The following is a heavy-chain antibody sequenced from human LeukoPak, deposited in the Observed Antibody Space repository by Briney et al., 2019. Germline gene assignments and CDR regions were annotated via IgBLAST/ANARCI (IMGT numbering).Heavy chain of an antibody. CDR1: GFTFSSYA. CDR3: ASDVDIVATSPGTLYYFDY. CDR2: ISYDGSNK. V-gene: IGHV3-30*04. J-gene: IGHJ4*02. D-gene: IGHD5-12*01. Sequence: GRSLRLSCAASGFTFSSYAMHWVRQAPGKGLEWVAVISYDGSNKYYADSVKGRFTISRDNSKNTLYLQMNSLRAEDTAAYYCASDVDIVATSPGTLYYFDYWGQGTLVTVSS.